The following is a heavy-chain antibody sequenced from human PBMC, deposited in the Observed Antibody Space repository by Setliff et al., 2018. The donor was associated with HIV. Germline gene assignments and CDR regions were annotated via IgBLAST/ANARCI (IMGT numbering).Heavy chain of an antibody. CDR3: ARLGRGTYYYDSSGYLYAVDI. CDR2: IYYSGST. J-gene: IGHJ3*02. CDR1: GGSISSYY. Sequence: SETLSLTCTVSGGSISSYYWSWIRQPPGKGLEWIGYIYYSGSTNYNPSLKSRVTISVDTSKNQFSLKLSSVTAADTAVYYCARLGRGTYYYDSSGYLYAVDIWGQGTRVTVSS. D-gene: IGHD3-22*01. V-gene: IGHV4-59*08.